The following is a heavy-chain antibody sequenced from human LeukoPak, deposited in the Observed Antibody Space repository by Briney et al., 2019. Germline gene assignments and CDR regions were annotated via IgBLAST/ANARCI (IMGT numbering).Heavy chain of an antibody. D-gene: IGHD1-26*01. CDR1: GFTFNSYA. CDR2: ISASGDSS. CDR3: TTDVGYYFDY. Sequence: PGGSLGLSCAASGFTFNSYAMSWVRQAPGKGLEWVSAISASGDSSYYADSVKGRFTISRDNSKNTLYLQMNSLKTEDTAVYYCTTDVGYYFDYWGQGTLVTVSS. V-gene: IGHV3-23*01. J-gene: IGHJ4*02.